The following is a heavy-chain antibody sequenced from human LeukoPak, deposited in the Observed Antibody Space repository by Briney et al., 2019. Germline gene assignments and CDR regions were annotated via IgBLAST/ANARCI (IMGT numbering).Heavy chain of an antibody. CDR2: IYYSGST. CDR1: GGSISSYY. V-gene: IGHV4-59*08. J-gene: IGHJ5*02. D-gene: IGHD3-3*01. CDR3: ARSDFWEPGWFDP. Sequence: SETLSVPCTVSGGSISSYYWSWIRQPPGKGLEWIGYIYYSGSTNYNPSLKSRVTISVDTSKNQFSLKLSSVTAADTAVYYCARSDFWEPGWFDPWGQGTLVTVSS.